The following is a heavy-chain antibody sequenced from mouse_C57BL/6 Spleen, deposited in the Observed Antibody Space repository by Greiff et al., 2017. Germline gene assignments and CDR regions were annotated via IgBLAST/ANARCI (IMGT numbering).Heavy chain of an antibody. V-gene: IGHV1-42*01. CDR3: ARGGRRGAMGY. CDR2: INPSTGGT. Sequence: EVQLVESGPELVKPGASVKISCKASGYSFTGYYMNWVKQSPEKSLEWIGEINPSTGGTTYNQKFKAKATLTVDKSSSTAYMQLKSLTSEDSAVYYCARGGRRGAMGYWGQGTSVTVSS. CDR1: GYSFTGYY. D-gene: IGHD1-2*01. J-gene: IGHJ4*01.